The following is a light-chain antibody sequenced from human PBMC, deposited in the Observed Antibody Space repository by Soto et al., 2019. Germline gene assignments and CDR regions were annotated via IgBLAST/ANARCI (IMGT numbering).Light chain of an antibody. CDR2: DVS. CDR3: SSYTSSSTWV. Sequence: QSVLTQPASVSGSPGQSITLSCTGTSSDVGGYNYVSWYQQHPGKAPKLMIYDVSNRASGVSNRFSGSKSGNTASLTISGLQAEDEADYYCSSYTSSSTWVIGGGTKVTVL. CDR1: SSDVGGYNY. J-gene: IGLJ3*02. V-gene: IGLV2-14*03.